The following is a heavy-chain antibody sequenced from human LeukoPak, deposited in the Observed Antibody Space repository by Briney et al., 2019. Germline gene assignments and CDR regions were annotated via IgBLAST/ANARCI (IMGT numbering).Heavy chain of an antibody. CDR3: ATTPLWFGELPDDY. CDR1: GFTFSSYA. CDR2: ISGSGGST. Sequence: PGGSLRLSCAAAGFTFSSYAMSWVRQAPGKGLEWVSAISGSGGSTYYADSVKGRFTISRDNSKHTLYLQMNSLRCEDTAVYYCATTPLWFGELPDDYWGQGTLVTVSS. D-gene: IGHD3-10*01. J-gene: IGHJ4*02. V-gene: IGHV3-23*01.